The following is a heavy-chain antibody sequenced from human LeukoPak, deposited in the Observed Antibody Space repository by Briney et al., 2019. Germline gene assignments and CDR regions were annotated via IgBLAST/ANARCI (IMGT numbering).Heavy chain of an antibody. J-gene: IGHJ5*02. D-gene: IGHD2-15*01. V-gene: IGHV4-4*07. CDR1: GGSISSYY. Sequence: PSETLSLTCTVSGGSISSYYWSWIRQPAGKGLEWIGRIYTSGSTNYNPSLKSRVTMSVDTSKNQFSLKLSSVTAADTAVYYCARNEARVPSRGLWERAPTRNWFDPWGQGTLVTVSS. CDR3: ARNEARVPSRGLWERAPTRNWFDP. CDR2: IYTSGST.